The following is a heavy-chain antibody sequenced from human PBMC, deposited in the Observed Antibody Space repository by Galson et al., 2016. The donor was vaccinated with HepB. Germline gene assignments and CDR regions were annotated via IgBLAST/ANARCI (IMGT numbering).Heavy chain of an antibody. CDR3: ARTMVRGVTRGWFDP. V-gene: IGHV4-59*01. D-gene: IGHD3-10*01. Sequence: EPLSLTCTVSGGSISSYYWSWIRQPPGKGLEWIAYINYSGSTNYNPSLKSRVTISVGTSKNQLSLKLSSVTAADTAVYYCARTMVRGVTRGWFDPWGQGTLVTVSS. CDR2: INYSGST. J-gene: IGHJ5*02. CDR1: GGSISSYY.